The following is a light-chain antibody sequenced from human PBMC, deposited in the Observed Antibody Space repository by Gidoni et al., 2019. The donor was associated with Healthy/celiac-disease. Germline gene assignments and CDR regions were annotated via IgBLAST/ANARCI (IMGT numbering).Light chain of an antibody. V-gene: IGKV1-5*03. CDR1: QSISSW. J-gene: IGKJ2*02. CDR3: KQYNSYPCT. CDR2: KAS. Sequence: IQLTQSPSTLSASVGDRVTITGRASQSISSWLAWYQQKPGKAPKLLIYKASSLESGVPSRVSGSGSGTEFTRTISRLQPDDFATYYCKQYNSYPCTFGQGTKLEIK.